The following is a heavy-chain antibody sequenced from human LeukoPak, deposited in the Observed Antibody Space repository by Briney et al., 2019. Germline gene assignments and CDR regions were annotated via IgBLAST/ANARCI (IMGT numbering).Heavy chain of an antibody. D-gene: IGHD3-10*01. CDR1: GFTFSTYA. CDR2: ISGGGATS. CDR3: ARSPGEVVNPEYAFDI. V-gene: IGHV3-23*01. Sequence: GGSLRLSCAASGFTFSTYAMSWVRQAPGKGLEWVSAISGGGATSYYADSVKGRFTISRDNSKNTLYLQMGSLRAEDMAVYYCARSPGEVVNPEYAFDIWGQGTMVTVSS. J-gene: IGHJ3*02.